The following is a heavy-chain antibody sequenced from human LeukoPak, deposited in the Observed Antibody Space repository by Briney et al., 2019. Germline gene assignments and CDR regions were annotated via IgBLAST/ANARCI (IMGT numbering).Heavy chain of an antibody. V-gene: IGHV1-69*01. CDR3: ARDFPSYYDSSGYYT. D-gene: IGHD3-22*01. CDR1: GGTFSSYA. Sequence: ASVKVSCKASGGTFSSYAISWVRQAPGQGLEWMGGIIPIFGTANYAQKFQGRVTITADESTSTAYMELSSLRSEDTAVYYCARDFPSYYDSSGYYTWGQGTLVTVSS. J-gene: IGHJ5*02. CDR2: IIPIFGTA.